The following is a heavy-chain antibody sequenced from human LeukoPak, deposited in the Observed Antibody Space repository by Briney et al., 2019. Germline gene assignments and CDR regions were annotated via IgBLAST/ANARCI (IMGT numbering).Heavy chain of an antibody. CDR2: ISGSGGST. V-gene: IGHV3-23*01. J-gene: IGHJ4*02. CDR3: AREITMVRGAEDY. D-gene: IGHD3-10*01. Sequence: GGSLRLSCAASGFTFSSYAMSWVRQAPGKGLEWVSAISGSGGSTYYADSVKGRFTISRDNSKNTLYLQMNSLRAEDTAAYYCAREITMVRGAEDYWGQGTLVTVSS. CDR1: GFTFSSYA.